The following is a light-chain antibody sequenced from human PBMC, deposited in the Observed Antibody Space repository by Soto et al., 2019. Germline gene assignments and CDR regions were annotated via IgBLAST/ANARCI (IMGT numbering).Light chain of an antibody. CDR2: DVS. V-gene: IGKV3-11*01. Sequence: EIVLTQSPATLSLAPGERATLSCRASPSVDSYLAWYQQKPGHAPRLLIYDVSNRAPGIPARLSGSGSGTDFTLTISSLEPEDFAFYYCQQRSNCPPCTFGPVTKADIK. CDR3: QQRSNCPPCT. CDR1: PSVDSY. J-gene: IGKJ3*01.